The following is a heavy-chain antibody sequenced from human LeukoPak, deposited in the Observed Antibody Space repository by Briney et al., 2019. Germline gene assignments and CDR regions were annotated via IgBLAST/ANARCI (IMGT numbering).Heavy chain of an antibody. CDR2: MNPNSGNT. V-gene: IGHV1-8*01. CDR1: GYTFTSYV. CDR3: ARVYRMAAAGGY. D-gene: IGHD6-13*01. J-gene: IGHJ4*02. Sequence: ASVKVSCKASGYTFTSYVINWVRQATGQGLEWMGWMNPNSGNTGYAQKFQGRVTMTRNTSISTAYMELSSLRSEDTAVYDCARVYRMAAAGGYWGQGTLVTVSS.